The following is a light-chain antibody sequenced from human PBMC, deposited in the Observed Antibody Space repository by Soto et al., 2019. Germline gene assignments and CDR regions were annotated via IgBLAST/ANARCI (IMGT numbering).Light chain of an antibody. V-gene: IGLV2-14*01. CDR2: EVS. CDR1: SSDVGNYKY. CDR3: FSYTSSGTYV. Sequence: QSVKSQPASVSWSPGHSITISCTGTSSDVGNYKYVSWYQQHPGKAPKLMIYEVSNRPSGVSNRFSGSKSGNTASLTISGLQAEDETDYYCFSYTSSGTYVFGTGTNVTVL. J-gene: IGLJ1*01.